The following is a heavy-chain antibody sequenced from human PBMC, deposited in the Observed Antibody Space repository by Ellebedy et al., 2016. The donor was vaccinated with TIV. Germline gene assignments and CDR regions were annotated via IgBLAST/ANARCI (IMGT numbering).Heavy chain of an antibody. D-gene: IGHD3-10*01. CDR3: ARDGLGLTMVRYGMDV. J-gene: IGHJ6*02. Sequence: ASVKVSCKASGYTFTSYDINWVRQATGQGLEWMGWMNPNSGNTGYAQKFQGRVTMTRNTSISTAYMELSSLRAEDTAVYYCARDGLGLTMVRYGMDVWGQGTTVTVSS. V-gene: IGHV1-8*01. CDR2: MNPNSGNT. CDR1: GYTFTSYD.